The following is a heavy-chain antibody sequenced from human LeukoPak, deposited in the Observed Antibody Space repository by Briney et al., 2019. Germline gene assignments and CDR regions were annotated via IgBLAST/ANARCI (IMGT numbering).Heavy chain of an antibody. D-gene: IGHD6-19*01. CDR1: GGSISSYY. Sequence: QSSETLSLTCTVSGGSISSYYWSWIRQPPGKGLEWIGYIYYSGSTNYNPSLKSRVTISVDTSKNQFSLKLSSVTAADTAVYYCAREYSSGWYYFDYWGQGTLVTVSS. CDR2: IYYSGST. J-gene: IGHJ4*02. V-gene: IGHV4-59*01. CDR3: AREYSSGWYYFDY.